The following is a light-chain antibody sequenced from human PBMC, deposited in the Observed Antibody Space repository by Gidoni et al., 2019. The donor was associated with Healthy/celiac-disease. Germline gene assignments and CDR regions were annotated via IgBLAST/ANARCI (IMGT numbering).Light chain of an antibody. CDR1: QSISSW. Sequence: DIQMTQSPSTLSASVGDRVTITCRASQSISSWLDWYQQKPGKAPKLLLYQASSLESGVPSRFSGSGSGTEFTLTISSLQPDDFATYYCQQYNSYSLTFGGGTKVEIK. CDR2: QAS. CDR3: QQYNSYSLT. V-gene: IGKV1-5*03. J-gene: IGKJ4*01.